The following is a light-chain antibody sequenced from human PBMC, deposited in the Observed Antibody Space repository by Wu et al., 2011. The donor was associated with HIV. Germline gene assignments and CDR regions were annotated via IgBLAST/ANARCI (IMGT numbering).Light chain of an antibody. CDR2: AAS. CDR1: QGISSF. V-gene: IGKV1-8*01. CDR3: QSINTAPWT. J-gene: IGKJ1*01. Sequence: AIRITQSPSSLSASTGDRVSITCRASQGISSFLAWYQQKPGKAPKLLIYAASSLQSGVPSRFSGNESGTDFTLTISSLQPEDVATYYCQSINTAPWTFGQGTKV.